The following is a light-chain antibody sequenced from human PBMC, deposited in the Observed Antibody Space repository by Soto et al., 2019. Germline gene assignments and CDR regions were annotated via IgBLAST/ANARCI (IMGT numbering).Light chain of an antibody. Sequence: DIVMTQSPDSLAVSLGERATINCKSSQSVLYSSNNKNYLAWYQQKPGQAPKLLIYWASTRESGVPDRFSGSGSGTDFTLTISSLQAEDVAVYSCQQYYSTPWTFGQGTKVELK. J-gene: IGKJ1*01. CDR2: WAS. CDR1: QSVLYSSNNKNY. CDR3: QQYYSTPWT. V-gene: IGKV4-1*01.